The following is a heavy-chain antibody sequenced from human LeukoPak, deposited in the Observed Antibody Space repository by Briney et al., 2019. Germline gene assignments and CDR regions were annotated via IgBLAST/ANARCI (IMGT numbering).Heavy chain of an antibody. CDR2: IYYSGST. Sequence: SETLSLTCAVSGYSISSGYYWAWIRQSPGKGLEWIGSIYYSGSTYYNPSLKSRVIISVDTSKNQFSLKLSSVTAADTAVYYCARRASSWYFDYWGQGTLVTVSS. CDR1: GYSISSGYY. V-gene: IGHV4-38-2*01. J-gene: IGHJ4*02. CDR3: ARRASSWYFDY. D-gene: IGHD6-13*01.